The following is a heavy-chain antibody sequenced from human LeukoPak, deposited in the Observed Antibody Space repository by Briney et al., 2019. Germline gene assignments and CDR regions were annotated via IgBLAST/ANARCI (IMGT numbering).Heavy chain of an antibody. V-gene: IGHV3-21*01. CDR3: ARETPSSAFDI. J-gene: IGHJ3*02. CDR2: ISTSSSYI. Sequence: GGSLRFSCAASGFSFSSYSMNWLRQAPGKGLEWVSCISTSSSYIYYADSVKGRFTISRDNAKNSLYLQMNSLRAEDTAVYYCARETPSSAFDIWGQGTMVTVSS. CDR1: GFSFSSYS. D-gene: IGHD6-13*01.